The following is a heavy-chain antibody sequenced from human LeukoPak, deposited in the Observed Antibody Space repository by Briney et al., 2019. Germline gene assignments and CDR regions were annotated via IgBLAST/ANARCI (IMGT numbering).Heavy chain of an antibody. CDR1: RLTFSSYA. V-gene: IGHV3-23*01. J-gene: IGHJ4*02. Sequence: TGGSLRLSCAASRLTFSSYAMSWVRQAPGKGLEWVSSISSGGNTYYADSVKGRFTISRDNSRNTLYLQMNSLRAEDTAVYYCAKSSTGYYFDYWGQGTLVTVSS. D-gene: IGHD3-10*01. CDR3: AKSSTGYYFDY. CDR2: ISSGGNT.